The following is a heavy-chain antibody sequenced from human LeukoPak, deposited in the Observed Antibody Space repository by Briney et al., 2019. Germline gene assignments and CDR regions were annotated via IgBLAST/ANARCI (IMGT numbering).Heavy chain of an antibody. J-gene: IGHJ4*02. CDR2: ISYDGSNK. Sequence: GGSLRLSCAASGFSFSSYRMNWVRQAPGKGLEWVAVISYDGSNKYYADSVKGRFTISRDNSKNTLCLQMNSLRAEDTAVYYCARGHFATSGRRSGSGFFDYWGQGTLVTVSS. V-gene: IGHV3-30*03. CDR1: GFSFSSYR. D-gene: IGHD6-19*01. CDR3: ARGHFATSGRRSGSGFFDY.